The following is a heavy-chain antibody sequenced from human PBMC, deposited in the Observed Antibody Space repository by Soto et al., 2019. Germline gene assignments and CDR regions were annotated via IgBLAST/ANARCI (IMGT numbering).Heavy chain of an antibody. Sequence: EVQLLESGGGLVQPGGSLRLSCAASGFTFSSYAMSWVRQAPGKGLEWVSAISGSGGSTYYADSVKGRFTISRDNSKNTLYLQMNSLRAEDTAVYYXXKDXEXSXSRYFDLWGRGTLVTVSS. D-gene: IGHD6-6*01. CDR2: ISGSGGST. CDR1: GFTFSSYA. J-gene: IGHJ2*01. CDR3: XKDXEXSXSRYFDL. V-gene: IGHV3-23*01.